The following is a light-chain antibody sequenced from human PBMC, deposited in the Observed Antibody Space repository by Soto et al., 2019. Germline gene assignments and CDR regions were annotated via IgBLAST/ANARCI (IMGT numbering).Light chain of an antibody. CDR1: RGINTY. Sequence: DIQMTQSPSSLSASIGDRVTITCRASRGINTYVNWYQQKPGKAPKLLIFSASNLQGGVPSRFSGTGSGTDFTFTISSLLPEDFATYYCQQTYTTPRPSGQGTKVDI. CDR2: SAS. J-gene: IGKJ1*01. V-gene: IGKV1-39*01. CDR3: QQTYTTPRP.